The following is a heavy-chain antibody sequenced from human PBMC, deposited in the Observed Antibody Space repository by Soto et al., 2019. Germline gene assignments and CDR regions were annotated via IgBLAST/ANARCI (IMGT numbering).Heavy chain of an antibody. D-gene: IGHD3-22*01. CDR1: GGTFSSYA. J-gene: IGHJ6*02. V-gene: IGHV1-69*01. CDR3: ASKYYYDSSGYPYGMDV. CDR2: IIPIFGTA. Sequence: QVQLVQSGAEVKKPGSSVKVSCKASGGTFSSYAISWVRQAPGQGLEWMGGIIPIFGTANYAQKLQGRVTITADESTSTAYMERSSLRSEDTAVYYCASKYYYDSSGYPYGMDVWGQGTTVTVSS.